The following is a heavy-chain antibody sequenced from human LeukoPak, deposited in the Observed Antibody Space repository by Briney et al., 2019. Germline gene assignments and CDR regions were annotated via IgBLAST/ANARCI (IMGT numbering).Heavy chain of an antibody. Sequence: ASVKVSCKASGYTFTSYGISWVRQAPGQGLEWMGWISAYNGNTNYAQKLQGRVTMTTDTSTSTAYMELRSLRSDDTAVYYCARVARYYDFWSGYYFDYWGQGTLVTVSP. V-gene: IGHV1-18*01. J-gene: IGHJ4*02. CDR1: GYTFTSYG. CDR3: ARVARYYDFWSGYYFDY. CDR2: ISAYNGNT. D-gene: IGHD3-3*01.